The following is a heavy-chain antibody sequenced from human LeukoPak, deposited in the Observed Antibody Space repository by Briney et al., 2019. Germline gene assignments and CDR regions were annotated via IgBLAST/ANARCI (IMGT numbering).Heavy chain of an antibody. CDR3: AKCPSSTWPNLYDY. CDR1: GFTFLSYG. J-gene: IGHJ4*02. D-gene: IGHD2-2*01. CDR2: IGYDGNNK. Sequence: GGSLRLSCAASGFTFLSYGMHWVRQARGRGLEWVAFIGYDGNNKYYADSVKGRFTISRDNSENTLSLQMNSLRAEDTAVYYCAKCPSSTWPNLYDYWGQGTLVTVSA. V-gene: IGHV3-30*02.